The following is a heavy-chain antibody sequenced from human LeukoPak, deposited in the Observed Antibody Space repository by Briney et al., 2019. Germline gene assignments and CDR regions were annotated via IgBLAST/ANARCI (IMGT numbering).Heavy chain of an antibody. CDR3: ARGLGEGYPDS. J-gene: IGHJ4*02. D-gene: IGHD5-24*01. CDR1: GGSFSGFY. CDR2: VNHSRGT. Sequence: SETLSLTCAVHGGSFSGFYWTWMRQPPGKGPEWIGEVNHSRGTNYNPSLKSRVTISEDTSKNQFSLNLTSVTAADTAVYYCARGLGEGYPDSCGQGTLVTVSS. V-gene: IGHV4-34*01.